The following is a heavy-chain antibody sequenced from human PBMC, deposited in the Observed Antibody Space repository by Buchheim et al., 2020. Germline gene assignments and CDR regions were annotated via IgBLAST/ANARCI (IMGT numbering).Heavy chain of an antibody. CDR2: ISSSSSTI. CDR3: ARDHGWQWLAGGARGRFDY. CDR1: GFTFSSYS. V-gene: IGHV3-48*01. J-gene: IGHJ4*02. Sequence: EVQLVESGGGLVQPGGSLRLSCAASGFTFSSYSMNWVRQAPGKGLEWVSYISSSSSTIYYADSVKGRFTISRDNAKNSLYLQMNSLRAEDTAVYYCARDHGWQWLAGGARGRFDYWGQGTL. D-gene: IGHD6-19*01.